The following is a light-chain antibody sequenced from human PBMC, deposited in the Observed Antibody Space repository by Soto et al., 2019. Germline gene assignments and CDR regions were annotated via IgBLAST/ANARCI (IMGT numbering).Light chain of an antibody. V-gene: IGKV3-20*01. CDR3: QQYGSSPTYT. CDR2: GAS. CDR1: QRVSSSY. J-gene: IGKJ2*01. Sequence: EIVLTQSPGTLSLSPGESATLSCRASQRVSSSYLAWSQQKPGLAPRLLIYGASSRATAIPDRFSGSGSGTDFTLTISRLEPEDFAVYYCQQYGSSPTYTFGQGTTLEIK.